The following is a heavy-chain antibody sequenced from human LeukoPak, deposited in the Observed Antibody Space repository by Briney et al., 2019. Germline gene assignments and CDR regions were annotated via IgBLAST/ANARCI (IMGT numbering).Heavy chain of an antibody. CDR1: GYSFTSYW. CDR2: IYPGDSDT. D-gene: IGHD5-18*01. Sequence: GESLKISCKGSGYSFTSYWIGWVRQMPGKGLEWMGIIYPGDSDTRYSPSFQGQVTISADKSISTAYLQWSSLKASATAMYYCAGPARGYSYYYYMDVWGKGTTVTVSS. J-gene: IGHJ6*03. CDR3: AGPARGYSYYYYMDV. V-gene: IGHV5-51*01.